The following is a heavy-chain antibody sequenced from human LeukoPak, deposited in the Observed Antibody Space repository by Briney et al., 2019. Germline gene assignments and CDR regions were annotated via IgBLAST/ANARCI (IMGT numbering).Heavy chain of an antibody. V-gene: IGHV3-30*03. CDR1: GFTFSSYG. J-gene: IGHJ6*03. CDR3: ARTGDGYSSFSYYYYMDV. Sequence: PGRSLRLSCAASGFTFSSYGMHWVRQAPGKGLEWVAVISYDGSNKYYADSVKGRFTISRDNAKNSLYLQMNSLRAEDTAVYYCARTGDGYSSFSYYYYMDVWGKGTTVSVSS. CDR2: ISYDGSNK. D-gene: IGHD5-24*01.